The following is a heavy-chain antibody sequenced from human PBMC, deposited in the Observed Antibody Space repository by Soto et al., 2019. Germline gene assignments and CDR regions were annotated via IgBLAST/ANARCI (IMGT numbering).Heavy chain of an antibody. D-gene: IGHD5-18*01. V-gene: IGHV4-30-4*01. CDR3: ATESGSTYGYFDH. CDR2: ISNSGST. J-gene: IGHJ4*02. Sequence: SETLSLTCTVSGGSVTSDEDYWTWIRQSPGKGLEWIGYISNSGSTGYDPSLKTRLSMSVDRSKNQFTLRLTSVTAADTAVYFCATESGSTYGYFDHWGQGTQVTVSS. CDR1: GGSVTSDEDY.